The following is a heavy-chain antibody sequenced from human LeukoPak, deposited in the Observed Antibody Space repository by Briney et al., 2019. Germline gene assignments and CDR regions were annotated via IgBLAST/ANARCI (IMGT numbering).Heavy chain of an antibody. V-gene: IGHV3-7*01. CDR2: IKQDGSEI. D-gene: IGHD2-21*02. J-gene: IGHJ4*02. CDR1: GFAFNSHW. Sequence: GGSLRLSCVASGFAFNSHWMTWVRQAPGKGLEWVANIKQDGSEIYYVGSVKGRFAISRNNAENTLSLQMNSLRVEDTGLYYCASHDFLDYWGQGTLVSVSS. CDR3: ASHDFLDY.